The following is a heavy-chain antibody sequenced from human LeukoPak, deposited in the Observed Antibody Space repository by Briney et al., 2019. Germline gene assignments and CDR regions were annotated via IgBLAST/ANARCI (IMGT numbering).Heavy chain of an antibody. D-gene: IGHD5/OR15-5a*01. CDR1: GFTFSNYW. Sequence: VGSLRLSCAASGFTFSNYWMIWVRQAPGKGLEWVANINREGSEKHYAESVNGRFTISRDNAKNSMFLQMNSLRVDDTAMYYCVRDSGAYSSVYYDAFDFWGQGTVVTVSS. CDR3: VRDSGAYSSVYYDAFDF. J-gene: IGHJ3*01. CDR2: INREGSEK. V-gene: IGHV3-7*01.